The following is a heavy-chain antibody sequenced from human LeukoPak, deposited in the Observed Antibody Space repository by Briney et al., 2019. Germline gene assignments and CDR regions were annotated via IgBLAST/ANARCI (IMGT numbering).Heavy chain of an antibody. CDR3: ARIGFCSSTSCYSPPFDP. Sequence: GGSLRLSCAASGFTFSSYSMNWVRQAPGKGLEWVSSISSSSSYIYYADSVKGRFTISRGNAKNSLYLQMNSLRAEDTAVYYCARIGFCSSTSCYSPPFDPWGQGTLVTVSS. CDR1: GFTFSSYS. CDR2: ISSSSSYI. D-gene: IGHD2-2*02. J-gene: IGHJ5*02. V-gene: IGHV3-21*01.